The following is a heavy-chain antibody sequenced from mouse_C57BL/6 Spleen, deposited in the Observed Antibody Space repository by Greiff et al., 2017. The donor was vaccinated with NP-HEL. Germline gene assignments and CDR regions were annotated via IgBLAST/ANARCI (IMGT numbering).Heavy chain of an antibody. Sequence: VQLQQSGPELVKPGASVKISCKASGYSFTGYYMNWVKQSPEKSLEWIGEINPSTGGTTYNQKFKAKATLTVDKSSSTAYMQLKSLTSEDSAVYYCARRYYGDWYFDVWGTGTTVTVSS. V-gene: IGHV1-42*01. CDR3: ARRYYGDWYFDV. J-gene: IGHJ1*03. CDR2: INPSTGGT. D-gene: IGHD1-1*01. CDR1: GYSFTGYY.